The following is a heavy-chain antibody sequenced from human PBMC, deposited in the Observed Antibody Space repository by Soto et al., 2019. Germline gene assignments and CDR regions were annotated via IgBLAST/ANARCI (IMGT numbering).Heavy chain of an antibody. V-gene: IGHV3-53*01. CDR3: ARETSTRLWFGGRYGMDV. CDR2: IYSGGST. D-gene: IGHD3-10*01. J-gene: IGHJ6*02. Sequence: GGSLILSWAASGFTVSSNYMSWVRQAPGKGLEWVSVIYSGGSTYYADSVKGRFTISRDNSKNTLYLQMNSLRAEDTAVYCCARETSTRLWFGGRYGMDVWGQGTTVIVSS. CDR1: GFTVSSNY.